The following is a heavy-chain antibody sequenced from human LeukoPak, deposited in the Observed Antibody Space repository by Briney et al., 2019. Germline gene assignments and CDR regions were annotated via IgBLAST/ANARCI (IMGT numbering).Heavy chain of an antibody. CDR1: GYSISSGYY. Sequence: SETLSLTCTVSGYSISSGYYWGWIRQPPGKGLEWIGSIYHSGSTYYNPSLKSRVTISVDTSKNQFSLKLSSVTAADTAVYYCASGLRFGELLQGYFDLWGRGTLVTVSS. D-gene: IGHD3-10*01. V-gene: IGHV4-38-2*02. CDR3: ASGLRFGELLQGYFDL. J-gene: IGHJ2*01. CDR2: IYHSGST.